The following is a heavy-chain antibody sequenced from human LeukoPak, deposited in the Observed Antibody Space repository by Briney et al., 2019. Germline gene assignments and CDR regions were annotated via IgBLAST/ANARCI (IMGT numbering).Heavy chain of an antibody. CDR1: GYTFTGYY. CDR2: INPNSGGT. V-gene: IGHV1-2*02. Sequence: ASVKVSCKASGYTFTGYYMHWVRQAPGQGLEWMGRINPNSGGTNYAQKFQGRVTMTRDTSISTAYMELSRLRSDDTAVYYCARDRSVVYDILTGSNYYYYYMDVWGKGTTVTISS. D-gene: IGHD3-9*01. J-gene: IGHJ6*03. CDR3: ARDRSVVYDILTGSNYYYYYMDV.